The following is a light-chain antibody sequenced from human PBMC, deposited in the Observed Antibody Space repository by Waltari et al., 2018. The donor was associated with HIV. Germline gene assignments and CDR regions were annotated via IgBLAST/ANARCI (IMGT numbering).Light chain of an antibody. CDR2: ENN. CDR3: QSFDGSKHGVV. J-gene: IGLJ2*01. V-gene: IGLV6-57*01. CDR1: SGSIATSS. Sequence: FLLTQPHAVSDSPGKTVIISCTRSSGSIATSSLHWYQQRPVRSPTTIIAENNNRPSGVPDRFSGSVDLSSNSASLTISGLKTEDEADYYCQSFDGSKHGVVFGGGTKLTVL.